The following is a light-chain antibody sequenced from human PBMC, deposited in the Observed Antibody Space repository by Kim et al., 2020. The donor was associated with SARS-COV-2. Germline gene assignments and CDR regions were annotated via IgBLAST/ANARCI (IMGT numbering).Light chain of an antibody. CDR2: ATC. Sequence: ASVGYRVTIACRESQDISNALVWYQQKPGEVPQVLIYATCTLQTGLPFRFSGSGSGTDFTLTISSLQPEDVAAYYCQKYNSAPINFGGGTKVEI. CDR3: QKYNSAPIN. CDR1: QDISNA. V-gene: IGKV1-27*01. J-gene: IGKJ4*01.